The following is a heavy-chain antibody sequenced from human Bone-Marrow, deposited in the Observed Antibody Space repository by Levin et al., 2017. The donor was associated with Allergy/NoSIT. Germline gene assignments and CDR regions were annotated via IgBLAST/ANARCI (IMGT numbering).Heavy chain of an antibody. V-gene: IGHV3-21*01. D-gene: IGHD1/OR15-1a*01. Sequence: GGSLRLSCAASGFIFTKYSLHWVRQSPGKGLEWVSSISSASSYIYYADSVKGRFTISRDNAKNSLSLQMNSLRAEDTAVYYCVRSESITGTEDLKVMDVWGQGTTVTVSS. CDR1: GFIFTKYS. J-gene: IGHJ6*02. CDR2: ISSASSYI. CDR3: VRSESITGTEDLKVMDV.